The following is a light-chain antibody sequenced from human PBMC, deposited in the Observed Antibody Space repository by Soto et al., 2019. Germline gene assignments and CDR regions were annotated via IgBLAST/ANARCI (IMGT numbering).Light chain of an antibody. CDR3: QQSYSTLTWT. J-gene: IGKJ1*01. CDR2: AAS. Sequence: GDSVTITCRASQSISTWLAWYQQKPGKAPKLLIYAASSLQSGVPSRFSGSGSGTDFTLTISSLQPEDFATYYCQQSYSTLTWTFGQGTKVDIK. CDR1: QSISTW. V-gene: IGKV1-39*01.